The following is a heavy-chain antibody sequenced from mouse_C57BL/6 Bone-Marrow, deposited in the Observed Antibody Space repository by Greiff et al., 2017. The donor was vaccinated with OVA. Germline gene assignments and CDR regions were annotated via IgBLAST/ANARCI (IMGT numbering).Heavy chain of an antibody. CDR1: GYTFTSYW. D-gene: IGHD2-1*01. J-gene: IGHJ3*01. CDR3: ARMGIYYGNVFAY. Sequence: QVQLQQPGAELVKPGASVKMSCKASGYTFTSYWITWVKQRPGQGLEWIGDIYPGSGSTNYNEKFKSKATLTVDTSSSTAYVQLSSLTSEDSAVYYCARMGIYYGNVFAYWGQGTLVTVSA. V-gene: IGHV1-55*01. CDR2: IYPGSGST.